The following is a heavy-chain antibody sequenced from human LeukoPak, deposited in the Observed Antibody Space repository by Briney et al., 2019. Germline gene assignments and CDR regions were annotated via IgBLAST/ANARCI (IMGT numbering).Heavy chain of an antibody. V-gene: IGHV3-23*01. J-gene: IGHJ6*02. Sequence: PGGSLRLSCAASGFTFSSYAMSWVRQAPGKGLEWVSAISGSGGSTYYADSVKGRFTISRDNSKNTLYLQMNSLRAEDTAVYYCAKVGSSSWYKDYYYGMDVWGQGTTVTVSS. CDR2: ISGSGGST. CDR3: AKVGSSSWYKDYYYGMDV. CDR1: GFTFSSYA. D-gene: IGHD6-13*01.